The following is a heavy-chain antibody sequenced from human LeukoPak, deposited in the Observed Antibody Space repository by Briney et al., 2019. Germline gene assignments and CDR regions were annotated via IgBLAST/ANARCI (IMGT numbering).Heavy chain of an antibody. CDR2: ISSNGGST. V-gene: IGHV3-64*01. CDR3: ARGRVVVAAPCDY. D-gene: IGHD2-15*01. CDR1: GFTFSSYA. J-gene: IGHJ4*02. Sequence: PGGSLRLSCAASGFTFSSYAMHWVRQAPGKGLEYVSAISSNGGSTYYANSVKGRFTISRDNSKNTLYLQMGSLRAEDMAVYYCARGRVVVAAPCDYWGQGTLVTVSS.